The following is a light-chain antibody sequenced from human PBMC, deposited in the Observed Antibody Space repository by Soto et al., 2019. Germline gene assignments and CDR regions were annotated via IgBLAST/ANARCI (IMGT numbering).Light chain of an antibody. Sequence: EIVMTQSPASLSVSPGDGATLSCRASQSVASNVAWYQQKPGQGPRLLIHGASTRAVGVPARFSGNGSGTDFTLTISSLQSEDFAVYYCQQYHKWPPQYTFGQGTKLQIK. CDR2: GAS. CDR3: QQYHKWPPQYT. J-gene: IGKJ2*01. CDR1: QSVASN. V-gene: IGKV3-15*01.